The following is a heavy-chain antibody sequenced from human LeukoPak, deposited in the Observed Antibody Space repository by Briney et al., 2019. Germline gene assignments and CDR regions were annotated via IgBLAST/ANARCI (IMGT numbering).Heavy chain of an antibody. V-gene: IGHV4-59*01. CDR1: GGSISYYY. CDR2: ISDGESP. Sequence: SETLSLTCSVSGGSISYYYWSWIRQFPGKGLEWIGYISDGESPDYNPSLQSRVTIYVDSSKNQFFLNLTSVTAADTAVYYCARVPRRNWFDTWGQGALVTVSS. J-gene: IGHJ5*02. CDR3: ARVPRRNWFDT.